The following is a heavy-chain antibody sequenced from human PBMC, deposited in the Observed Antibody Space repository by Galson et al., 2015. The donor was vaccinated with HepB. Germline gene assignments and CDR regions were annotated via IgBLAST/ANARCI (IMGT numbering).Heavy chain of an antibody. V-gene: IGHV3-30-3*01. CDR2: ISYDGSNK. Sequence: SLRLSCAASGFTFSSYAMHWVRQAPGKGLEWVAVISYDGSNKYYADSVKGRFTISRDNSKNTLYLQMNSLRAEDTAVYYCAREGIAARPGAFDIWGQGTMVTVSS. D-gene: IGHD6-6*01. CDR1: GFTFSSYA. J-gene: IGHJ3*02. CDR3: AREGIAARPGAFDI.